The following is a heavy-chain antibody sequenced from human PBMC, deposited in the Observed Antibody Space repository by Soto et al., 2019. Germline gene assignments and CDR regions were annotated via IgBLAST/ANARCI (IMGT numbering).Heavy chain of an antibody. J-gene: IGHJ6*02. Sequence: QVQLVESGGGVVQPGRSLRLSCAASGFTFSNYARHWVRQAPDKGLEWATVVSYDGSNENYADSVKGRFTISRDNSKNTLYLQMNSLRPEDTAVYYCARGNGPYYYYGLDVWGQGTTVTVSS. CDR3: ARGNGPYYYYGLDV. D-gene: IGHD2-8*01. CDR1: GFTFSNYA. CDR2: VSYDGSNE. V-gene: IGHV3-30-3*01.